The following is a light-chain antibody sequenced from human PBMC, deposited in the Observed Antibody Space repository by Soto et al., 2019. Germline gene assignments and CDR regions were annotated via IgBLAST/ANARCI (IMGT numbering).Light chain of an antibody. Sequence: QSVLTQPPSASGSPGQSVTISCTGSSSDVGGYNYVSWYQQHPGKAPKLMIYEVSKRPSGVPDRFSGSKSGNTASLTVSGLQTEDEADYYCNSYAGSKTLYVFGTGTKLTVL. CDR1: SSDVGGYNY. J-gene: IGLJ1*01. V-gene: IGLV2-8*01. CDR2: EVS. CDR3: NSYAGSKTLYV.